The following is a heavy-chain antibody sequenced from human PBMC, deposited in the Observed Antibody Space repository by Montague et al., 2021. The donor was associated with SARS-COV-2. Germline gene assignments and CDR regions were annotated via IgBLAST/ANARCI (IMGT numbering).Heavy chain of an antibody. CDR1: GFSLTTSRVG. V-gene: IGHV2-5*02. CDR2: IYWDDDK. J-gene: IGHJ3*02. D-gene: IGHD3-22*01. CDR3: AHDRVTMIVVAKADAFDI. Sequence: PALVKPTQTLTLTCTFSGFSLTTSRVGVGWIRLPPGKPLEWLALIYWDDDKRYSPSLKSRLTITKDTSKNQVVLTMTNMDPVDTATYYCAHDRVTMIVVAKADAFDIWGQGTMVTVSS.